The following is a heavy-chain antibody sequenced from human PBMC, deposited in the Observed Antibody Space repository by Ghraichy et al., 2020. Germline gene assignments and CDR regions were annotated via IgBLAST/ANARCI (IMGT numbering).Heavy chain of an antibody. V-gene: IGHV3-66*02. J-gene: IGHJ4*02. D-gene: IGHD3-10*01. CDR3: ARGHYGSDY. CDR1: GITVSSNY. CDR2: MYNGGDT. Sequence: LSLTCAASGITVSSNYMSWVRQAPGKGLEWVSIMYNGGDTHYADSVQGRFTISRDTFKNTLFLQMDRLTTEDTAVYYCARGHYGSDYWGQGTLVTVSS.